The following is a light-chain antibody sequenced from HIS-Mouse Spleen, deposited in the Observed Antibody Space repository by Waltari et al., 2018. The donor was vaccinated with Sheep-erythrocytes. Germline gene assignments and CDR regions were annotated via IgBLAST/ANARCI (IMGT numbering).Light chain of an antibody. J-gene: IGLJ3*02. V-gene: IGLV2-14*01. CDR3: SSYTSSSTWV. CDR2: EVS. CDR1: RRDVGGYNH. Sequence: QSALTQPASVSGSPGPSITLPCPGTRRDVGGYNHVPWYQQHPGKAPKLMIYEVSNRPSGVSNRFSGSKSGNTASLTISGLQAEDEADYYCSSYTSSSTWVFGGGTKLTVL.